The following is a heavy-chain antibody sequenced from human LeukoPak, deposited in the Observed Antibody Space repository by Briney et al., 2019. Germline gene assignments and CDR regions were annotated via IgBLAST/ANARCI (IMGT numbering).Heavy chain of an antibody. D-gene: IGHD3-10*01. V-gene: IGHV3-73*01. CDR3: TRPYGSGSYGSLDV. Sequence: GGSLRLSCAGSGFTFGDSAIHWVRQASGKGLEWVGRIRTKGNNYATGYSASVKGRFTISRDDSKSMAFLELNSLKVEDTAVYFCTRPYGSGSYGSLDVWGQGTTVIVSS. J-gene: IGHJ6*02. CDR1: GFTFGDSA. CDR2: IRTKGNNYAT.